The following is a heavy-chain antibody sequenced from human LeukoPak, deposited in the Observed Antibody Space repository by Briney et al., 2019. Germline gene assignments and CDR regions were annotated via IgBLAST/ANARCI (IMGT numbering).Heavy chain of an antibody. CDR3: GKDLHYYVAMDV. V-gene: IGHV3-23*01. J-gene: IGHJ6*02. D-gene: IGHD3-10*02. Sequence: GGSLRLSCAASGFTFSGYGKSWGRQAQGKGLGWGSGICSDGSTHHALSVKGRFAISRDNSNSTLYLQMNSLRAEDTALYYCGKDLHYYVAMDVWGQGTTVTVSS. CDR1: GFTFSGYG. CDR2: ICSDGST.